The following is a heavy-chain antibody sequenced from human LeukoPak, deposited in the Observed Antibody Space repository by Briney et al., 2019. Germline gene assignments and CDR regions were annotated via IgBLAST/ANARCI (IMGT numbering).Heavy chain of an antibody. Sequence: SVKVSCKASGGTFSSYAISWVRQAPGQGLEWMGGIIPIFGTANYAQKFQGRVTITADESTSTAYMELSSLRSEDTAVYYCARITYYYDSSGYYPWAHFDYWGQGTLVTVSS. CDR3: ARITYYYDSSGYYPWAHFDY. V-gene: IGHV1-69*13. CDR1: GGTFSSYA. D-gene: IGHD3-22*01. CDR2: IIPIFGTA. J-gene: IGHJ4*02.